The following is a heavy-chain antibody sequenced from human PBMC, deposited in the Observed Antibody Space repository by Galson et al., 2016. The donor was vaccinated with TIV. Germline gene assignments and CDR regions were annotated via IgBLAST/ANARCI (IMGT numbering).Heavy chain of an antibody. CDR1: GYIFGNYY. J-gene: IGHJ4*02. CDR3: ARDLRRFLEWTDAYVLDY. D-gene: IGHD3-3*01. Sequence: SVKVSCKVSGYIFGNYYLVWVRQAPGQGLEWMGRINPDSGDINYAQRFQGRVTMTRDSSISTAYMELSGLRSDDTAVYYCARDLRRFLEWTDAYVLDYWGQGSLVTVSS. V-gene: IGHV1-2*02. CDR2: INPDSGDI.